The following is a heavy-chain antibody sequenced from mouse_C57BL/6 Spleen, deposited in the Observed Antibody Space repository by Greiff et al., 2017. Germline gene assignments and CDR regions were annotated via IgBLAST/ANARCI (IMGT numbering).Heavy chain of an antibody. CDR2: IDPSDSYT. D-gene: IGHD2-4*01. Sequence: VQLQQPGAELVRPGTSVKLSCKASGYTFTSYWMHWVKQRPGQGLEWIGVIDPSDSYTNYNQKFKGKATLTVDTSSSTAYMQLSSLTSEDSAVYYCARIYYEYDEGAYWGQGTLVTVSA. J-gene: IGHJ3*01. CDR1: GYTFTSYW. V-gene: IGHV1-59*01. CDR3: ARIYYEYDEGAY.